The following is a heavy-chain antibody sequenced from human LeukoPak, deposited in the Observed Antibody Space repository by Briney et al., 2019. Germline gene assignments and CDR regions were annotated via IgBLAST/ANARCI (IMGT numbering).Heavy chain of an antibody. Sequence: GESLKISCKGSGYNFNTYWIGWVRQMPGKGLEWMGIIYPGDSDTRYIPSFQGQVIISADKSITTAYLQWSSLKASDTAMYYCARQRYCNSGTCYPDFWGQGTLVTVSS. CDR2: IYPGDSDT. CDR3: ARQRYCNSGTCYPDF. CDR1: GYNFNTYW. V-gene: IGHV5-51*01. J-gene: IGHJ4*02. D-gene: IGHD2/OR15-2a*01.